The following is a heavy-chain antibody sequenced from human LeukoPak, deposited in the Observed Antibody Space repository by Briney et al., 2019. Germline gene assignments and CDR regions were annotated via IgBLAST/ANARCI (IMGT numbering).Heavy chain of an antibody. CDR1: GFTVSSNY. CDR3: AKSYNGYESKPDY. CDR2: IYSDGST. V-gene: IGHV3-53*01. D-gene: IGHD5-12*01. J-gene: IGHJ4*02. Sequence: GGSLRLSCAASGFTVSSNYMSWVRQAPGKGLEWVSVIYSDGSTYYADSVKGRFTISRDNSKITLYLQMNSLRAEDTAVYYCAKSYNGYESKPDYWGQGTLVTVSS.